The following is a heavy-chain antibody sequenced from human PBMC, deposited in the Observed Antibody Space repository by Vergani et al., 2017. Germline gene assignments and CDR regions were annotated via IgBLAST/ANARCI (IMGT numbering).Heavy chain of an antibody. J-gene: IGHJ4*02. Sequence: QVQLVESGGGVVQPGRSLRLSCAASGLTFSNYAMHWVRQAPGKGLEWVAVIWSDGSKKYYGDSVRGRFTLSRDNSKNTLYLQMNSLRAEDTAVYYCAKETQDDTVEAPAAIQGTFDNWGQGTLVTVSS. V-gene: IGHV3-33*06. CDR3: AKETQDDTVEAPAAIQGTFDN. CDR1: GLTFSNYA. D-gene: IGHD2-2*02. CDR2: IWSDGSKK.